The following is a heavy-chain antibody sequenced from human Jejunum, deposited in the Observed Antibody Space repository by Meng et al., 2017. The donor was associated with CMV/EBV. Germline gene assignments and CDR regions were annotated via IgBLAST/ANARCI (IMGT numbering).Heavy chain of an antibody. Sequence: KASGYSFSVTFRPWVRQAPGQGLEWMGWINSHSGATQYAQKFQGRVTMTRDTSISTVYMDLGSLRSDDTADYYCLTYTSSSHSFGPWGQGTLVTVSS. J-gene: IGHJ5*02. D-gene: IGHD6-6*01. CDR1: GYSFSVTF. V-gene: IGHV1-2*02. CDR2: INSHSGAT. CDR3: LTYTSSSHSFGP.